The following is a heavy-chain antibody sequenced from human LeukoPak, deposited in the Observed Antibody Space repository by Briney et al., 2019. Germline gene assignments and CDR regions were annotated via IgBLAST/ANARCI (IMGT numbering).Heavy chain of an antibody. D-gene: IGHD3-22*01. J-gene: IGHJ4*02. CDR2: ISDSGGST. CDR3: AKGPSYYDNSESLY. Sequence: GGSLRLSCAVSGFTFSRYAMSWVRRAPGKGLEWVSGISDSGGSTYCADSVKGRCTVSRDNSKNTLYLQMNTLRVEDTAVYYCAKGPSYYDNSESLYWGQGTLVTVSS. CDR1: GFTFSRYA. V-gene: IGHV3-23*01.